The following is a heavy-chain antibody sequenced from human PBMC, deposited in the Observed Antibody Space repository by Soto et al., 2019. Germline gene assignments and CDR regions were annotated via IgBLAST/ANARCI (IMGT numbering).Heavy chain of an antibody. CDR1: GFTFSSYS. J-gene: IGHJ4*02. CDR2: ISSSSSSYI. Sequence: GGSLRLSCAASGFTFSSYSMNWVRQAPGKGLEWVSSISSSSSSYIYYADSVKGRFTISRDNAKNSLYLQMNSLRAEDTAVYYCARDLVYPGTTFLDYWGQGTLVTVSS. V-gene: IGHV3-21*01. D-gene: IGHD1-7*01. CDR3: ARDLVYPGTTFLDY.